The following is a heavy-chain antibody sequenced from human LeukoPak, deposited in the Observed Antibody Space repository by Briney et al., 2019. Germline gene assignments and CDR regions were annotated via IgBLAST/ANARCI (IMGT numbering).Heavy chain of an antibody. Sequence: SETLSPTCTVSGGSISSYYWSWIRQPPGKGLEWIGYIYYSGSTNYNPSLKSRVTTSVDTSKNQFSLKLSSVTAADTAVYYCARGTGSSPDSGFDPWGQGTLVTVSS. CDR1: GGSISSYY. V-gene: IGHV4-59*01. J-gene: IGHJ5*02. CDR2: IYYSGST. D-gene: IGHD6-6*01. CDR3: ARGTGSSPDSGFDP.